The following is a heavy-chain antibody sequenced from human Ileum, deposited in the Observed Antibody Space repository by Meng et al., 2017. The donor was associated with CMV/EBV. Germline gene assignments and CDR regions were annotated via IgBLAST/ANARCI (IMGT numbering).Heavy chain of an antibody. CDR3: ARDILIGYIRHNYFDP. CDR2: ISTGGST. J-gene: IGHJ5*02. V-gene: IGHV4-61*02. D-gene: IGHD3-9*01. Sequence: QLQESGPGLVNPSQTLSLTCTVSGGSIGSDDFWSWLRQPAGKGLEWIGRISTGGSTSYNPSLKSRVALSLDTSKNQFSLRLSSVTAADTAIYYCARDILIGYIRHNYFDPWGQGTLVTVSS. CDR1: GGSIGSDDF.